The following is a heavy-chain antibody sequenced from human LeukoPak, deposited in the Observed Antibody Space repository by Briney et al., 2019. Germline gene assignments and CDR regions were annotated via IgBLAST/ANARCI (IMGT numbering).Heavy chain of an antibody. CDR1: GFTFSSYT. CDR2: ISSSSSYI. J-gene: IGHJ4*02. Sequence: GGSLRLSCAASGFTFSSYTMTWVRQAPGKGLEWVSSISSSSSYIYYADSVKGRFTISRDSAKNSLYLQMNSLRAEDTAVYYCARVGGDFWSAYYFDYWGQGTLVTVSS. D-gene: IGHD3-3*01. V-gene: IGHV3-21*01. CDR3: ARVGGDFWSAYYFDY.